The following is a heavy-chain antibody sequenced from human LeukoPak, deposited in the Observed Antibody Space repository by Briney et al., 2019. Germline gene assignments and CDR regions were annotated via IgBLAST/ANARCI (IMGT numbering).Heavy chain of an antibody. Sequence: GGSLRLSCAASGFTFSSYWMHWVRQAPGKGLEWVSSISSSSSYIYYADSVKGRFTISRDNAKNSLYLQMNSLRAEDTAVYYCARGQSMAGTEVDYWGQGTLVTVSS. CDR1: GFTFSSYW. V-gene: IGHV3-21*01. CDR2: ISSSSSYI. CDR3: ARGQSMAGTEVDY. D-gene: IGHD6-19*01. J-gene: IGHJ4*02.